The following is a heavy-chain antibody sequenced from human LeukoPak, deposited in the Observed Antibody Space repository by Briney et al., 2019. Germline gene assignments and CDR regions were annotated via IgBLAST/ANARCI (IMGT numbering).Heavy chain of an antibody. CDR2: INSDGSNT. Sequence: GGSLRLSCAASGFTFSSYWMHWVRHAPGKGLVWVSHINSDGSNTIYADSVKGRFSIYRDNAKNTLYLQMNSLRAEDTAIYYCAREGVGFDYWGQGTLVTVSS. CDR1: GFTFSSYW. D-gene: IGHD1-26*01. CDR3: AREGVGFDY. V-gene: IGHV3-74*01. J-gene: IGHJ4*02.